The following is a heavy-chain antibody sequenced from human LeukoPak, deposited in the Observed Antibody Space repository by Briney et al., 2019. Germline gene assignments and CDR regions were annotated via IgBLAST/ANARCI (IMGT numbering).Heavy chain of an antibody. J-gene: IGHJ2*01. CDR3: AKEKAPYCGGDCSFNWYFDL. V-gene: IGHV3-30*18. CDR2: ISYDGSNK. D-gene: IGHD2-21*02. Sequence: TGGSLRLSCTASEFTLNNYGFHWVRQAPGKGLEWVAVISYDGSNKYYADSVKGRFTISRDSSKNTIYLQMNSLRAEDTAMYYCAKEKAPYCGGDCSFNWYFDLWGRGTPVTVSS. CDR1: EFTLNNYG.